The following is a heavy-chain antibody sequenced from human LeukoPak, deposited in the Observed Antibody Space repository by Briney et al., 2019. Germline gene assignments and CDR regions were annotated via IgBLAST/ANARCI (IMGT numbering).Heavy chain of an antibody. J-gene: IGHJ4*02. CDR2: ISRTSGHI. CDR3: AGEDGFYDSSGYSSY. V-gene: IGHV3-21*01. Sequence: GGSLRLSCAASGFTFSDYGMTWVRQAPGKGLEWVSSISRTSGHIYYADSLKGRFAISRDNAKNSLFLQMNSLIAEDTGVYFCAGEDGFYDSSGYSSYWGQGTLVTVSS. D-gene: IGHD3-22*01. CDR1: GFTFSDYG.